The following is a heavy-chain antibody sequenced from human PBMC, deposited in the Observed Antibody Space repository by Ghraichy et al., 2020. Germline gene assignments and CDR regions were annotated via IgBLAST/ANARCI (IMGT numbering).Heavy chain of an antibody. CDR1: GDSVSSGRFY. D-gene: IGHD1-26*01. CDR2: VYYNGRT. V-gene: IGHV4-61*01. CDR3: AREVRGWGPSLDN. Sequence: SETLSLTCTVSGDSVSSGRFYWSWIRQHPGLGLECIGYVYYNGRTNYNPSLKSRVSMSVDPSKNQFSLKLNSVNAADTAVYFCAREVRGWGPSLDNWGQGTLVTVSS. J-gene: IGHJ4*02.